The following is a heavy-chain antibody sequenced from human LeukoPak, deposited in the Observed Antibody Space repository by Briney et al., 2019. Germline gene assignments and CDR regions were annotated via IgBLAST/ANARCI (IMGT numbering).Heavy chain of an antibody. J-gene: IGHJ5*02. CDR3: AKGKGYSSSSSDH. D-gene: IGHD6-6*01. Sequence: PGGSLRLSCAASGFTCNSHAMNWVRQAPGKGLEWVSAISGSDGSTYYADSVKGRFTISRDNSKNTLYLQMNSLRAEDTAVYHCAKGKGYSSSSSDHWGQGTLVTVSS. CDR1: GFTCNSHA. V-gene: IGHV3-23*01. CDR2: ISGSDGST.